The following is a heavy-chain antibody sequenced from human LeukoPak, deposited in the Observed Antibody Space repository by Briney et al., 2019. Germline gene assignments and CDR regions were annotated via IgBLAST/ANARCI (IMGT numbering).Heavy chain of an antibody. CDR2: ISESSSHK. Sequence: GGSLRLSCAASGFTFSSYAMSWVRQAPGKGLEWVSYISESSSHKYDADSVKGRFTISRDNAKNSLYLKMNSLRVEDTGIYYCARDRAVKARIGGMDVWGLGTTVIVSS. CDR1: GFTFSSYA. D-gene: IGHD5-24*01. J-gene: IGHJ6*02. V-gene: IGHV3-21*06. CDR3: ARDRAVKARIGGMDV.